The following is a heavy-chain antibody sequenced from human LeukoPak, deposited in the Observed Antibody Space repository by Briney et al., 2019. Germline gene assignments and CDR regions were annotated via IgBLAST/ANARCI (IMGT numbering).Heavy chain of an antibody. CDR2: ISYDGSNK. D-gene: IGHD6-13*01. V-gene: IGHV3-30-3*01. J-gene: IGHJ4*02. CDR3: ARLGIITAAGSNDY. CDR1: GFTFSSYA. Sequence: GGSLRLSCAASGFTFSSYAMHWVRQVPGKGLEWVAIISYDGSNKFYADSVKGRFTISRDNSKNTLYLQMNSLTAEDTAVYYCARLGIITAAGSNDYWGQGTLVTVSS.